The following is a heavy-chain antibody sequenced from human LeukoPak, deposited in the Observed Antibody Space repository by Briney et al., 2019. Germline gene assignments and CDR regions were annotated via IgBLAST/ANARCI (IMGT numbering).Heavy chain of an antibody. V-gene: IGHV4-4*07. D-gene: IGHD5-18*01. CDR3: ARHGYTASHFFLDY. J-gene: IGHJ4*02. CDR2: IYTTGRA. CDR1: SGSINSYY. Sequence: PSETLSLTCSVSSGSINSYYWGWVRQPAGRGLEWIGRIYTTGRADYDPSLQSRVAMSIDTSQKQFSPNLKSVTAADTATYFCARHGYTASHFFLDYWSQGAPVTVSS.